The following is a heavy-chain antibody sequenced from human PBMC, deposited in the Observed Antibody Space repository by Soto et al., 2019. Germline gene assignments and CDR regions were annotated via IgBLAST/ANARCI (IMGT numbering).Heavy chain of an antibody. Sequence: QVQLVESGGGVVQPGRSLRLSCAASGFTFSSYAMHWVRQASGKGLEWVAVISYDGSNKYYADSVKGRFTISRDNSKNTLYPQMNSLRAEDTAVYYCTTYDYIWGNHRCRWAYWGQGALVTVSS. CDR1: GFTFSSYA. CDR2: ISYDGSNK. CDR3: TTYDYIWGNHRCRWAY. D-gene: IGHD3-16*02. J-gene: IGHJ4*02. V-gene: IGHV3-30-3*01.